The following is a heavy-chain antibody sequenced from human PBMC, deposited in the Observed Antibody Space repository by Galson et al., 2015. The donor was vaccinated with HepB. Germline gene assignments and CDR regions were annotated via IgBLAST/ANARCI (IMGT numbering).Heavy chain of an antibody. CDR1: GLTFNNAW. Sequence: SLRLSCAASGLTFNNAWMSWVRQAPGKGLEWVGHIKSKTDGGTTDYAAPVKGRFTISRHDSENTLYLQMNSLKTEDTAVYYCTTLLNADFWTGYYAPYYYYYMAVWGKGTTVTVSS. D-gene: IGHD3/OR15-3a*01. CDR2: IKSKTDGGTT. J-gene: IGHJ6*03. V-gene: IGHV3-15*01. CDR3: TTLLNADFWTGYYAPYYYYYMAV.